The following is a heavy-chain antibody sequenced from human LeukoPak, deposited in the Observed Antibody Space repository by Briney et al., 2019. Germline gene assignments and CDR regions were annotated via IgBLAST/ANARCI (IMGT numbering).Heavy chain of an antibody. CDR1: GFTLSNAW. CDR2: IKSKTYGGTT. V-gene: IGHV3-15*01. J-gene: IGHJ4*02. Sequence: GGSLRLSCAASGFTLSNAWMSWVRHAPGKGLEGVGRIKSKTYGGTTDNLATVKGGFIISIDESKHTLYLQINSLKAEDRAGYSCTLDCCSWADNGNYYHSWGQGTLVTVSS. CDR3: TLDCCSWADNGNYYHS. D-gene: IGHD1-26*01.